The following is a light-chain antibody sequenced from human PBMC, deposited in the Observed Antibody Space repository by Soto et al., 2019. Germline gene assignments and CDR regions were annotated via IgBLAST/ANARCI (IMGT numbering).Light chain of an antibody. CDR3: VAWNDSLNGVV. Sequence: QSVLTQPPSASGTPGQRVTISCSVSSSTIGSKTLNWYQHLPGSAPKLLIYTTNQRPSGVPDRFSGSKSGTSASLAISGLQPKDEADYYCVAWNDSLNGVVFGGGTQLTVL. CDR2: TTN. CDR1: SSTIGSKT. J-gene: IGLJ3*02. V-gene: IGLV1-44*01.